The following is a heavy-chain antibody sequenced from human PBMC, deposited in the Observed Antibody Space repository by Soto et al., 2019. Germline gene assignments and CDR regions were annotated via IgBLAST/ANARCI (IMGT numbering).Heavy chain of an antibody. CDR3: ARWDYGVYARFDY. CDR1: GYTFTSHD. J-gene: IGHJ4*02. D-gene: IGHD4-17*01. V-gene: IGHV1-8*01. CDR2: MNPNSGNT. Sequence: QVQLVQSGTEVKKPGASVKVSCKASGYTFTSHDINWVRQATGQGLEWMGWMNPNSGNTGYAQKFQGRVTMPRNTSISTAYMELSSLRSEDTAVYYCARWDYGVYARFDYWGQGTLVTVSS.